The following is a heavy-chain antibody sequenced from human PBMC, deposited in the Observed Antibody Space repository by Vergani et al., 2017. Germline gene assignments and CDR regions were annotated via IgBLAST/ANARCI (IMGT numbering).Heavy chain of an antibody. J-gene: IGHJ5*02. CDR1: GGSISSYY. D-gene: IGHD6-13*01. V-gene: IGHV4-59*08. CDR3: ARQSSNKGSSSWTGWFDP. CDR2: IYYSGST. Sequence: QVQLQESGPGLVKPSETLSLTCTVSGGSISSYYWSWIRQPPGKGLEWIGYIYYSGSTNYSPSFQGHVTISADKSIITAYLQWSSLKASDTAMYYCARQSSNKGSSSWTGWFDPWGQGTLVTVSS.